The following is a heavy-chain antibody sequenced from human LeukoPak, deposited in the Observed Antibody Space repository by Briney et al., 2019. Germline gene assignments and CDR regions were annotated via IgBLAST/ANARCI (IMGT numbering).Heavy chain of an antibody. CDR1: GGSISSSSYY. J-gene: IGHJ4*02. CDR3: ARLVYGDYVFDY. Sequence: SPTLSLTRTVSGGSISSSSYYWGWLRQPPGKGLEWIGSIYYSGSTYHNPSLKSRVTISVDTSKNQFSLKLSSVTAADTAVYYCARLVYGDYVFDYWGQGTLVTVSS. D-gene: IGHD4-17*01. CDR2: IYYSGST. V-gene: IGHV4-39*01.